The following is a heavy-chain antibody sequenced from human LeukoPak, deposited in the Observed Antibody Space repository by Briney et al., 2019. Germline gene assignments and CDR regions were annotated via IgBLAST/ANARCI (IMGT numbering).Heavy chain of an antibody. CDR3: ARIGLKTTGYYRLDY. D-gene: IGHD3-9*01. J-gene: IGHJ4*02. CDR1: GYTFTGHY. V-gene: IGHV1-2*02. Sequence: ASVKVSCKASGYTFTGHYLHWVRQAPGQGLEWMGWLNPNTGDTLYIQKFQGRVTMTGDTSINTAYMELSRPMSDDTAVYYCARIGLKTTGYYRLDYWGQGTLVTVSS. CDR2: LNPNTGDT.